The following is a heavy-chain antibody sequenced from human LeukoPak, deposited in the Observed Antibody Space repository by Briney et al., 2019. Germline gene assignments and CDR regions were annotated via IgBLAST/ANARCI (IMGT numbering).Heavy chain of an antibody. J-gene: IGHJ1*01. CDR3: TTVWGGD. CDR2: IKSKVHGETI. D-gene: IGHD7-27*01. CDR1: GFTFSYAW. Sequence: PGGSLRVSCAASGFTFSYAWMSWVRQAPGEGLEWLGRIKSKVHGETIDYAAPVKGRFTISRDDSKNTLYLEMNSLKTEDTAVYYCTTVWGGDWGQGTLVTVSS. V-gene: IGHV3-15*01.